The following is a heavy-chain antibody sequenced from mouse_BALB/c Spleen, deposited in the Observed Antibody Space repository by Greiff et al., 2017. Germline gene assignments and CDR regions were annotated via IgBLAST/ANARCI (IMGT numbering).Heavy chain of an antibody. CDR2: ISSGGSYT. CDR1: GFTFSSYA. J-gene: IGHJ4*01. Sequence: EVKLMESGGGLVKPGGSLKLSCAASGFTFSSYAMSWVRQSPEKRLEWVAEISSGGSYTYYPDTVTGRFTISRDNAKNTLYLEMSSLRSEDTAMYYCAREALYYAMDYWGQGTSVTVSS. V-gene: IGHV5-9-4*01. CDR3: AREALYYAMDY.